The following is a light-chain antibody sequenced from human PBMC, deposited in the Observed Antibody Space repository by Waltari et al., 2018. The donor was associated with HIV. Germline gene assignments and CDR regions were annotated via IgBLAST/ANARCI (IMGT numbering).Light chain of an antibody. V-gene: IGLV2-11*01. CDR3: CSYAGSYTYV. Sequence: QSALTQPRSVSGSPGQSVTISCTGTSSDVGGYNYVSWYQQHPGKAPKLMIFDVSKRPSGVPDRFSGYKSGNTASLTNSGLQAEDEADYYCCSYAGSYTYVFGTGSEVTVL. J-gene: IGLJ1*01. CDR1: SSDVGGYNY. CDR2: DVS.